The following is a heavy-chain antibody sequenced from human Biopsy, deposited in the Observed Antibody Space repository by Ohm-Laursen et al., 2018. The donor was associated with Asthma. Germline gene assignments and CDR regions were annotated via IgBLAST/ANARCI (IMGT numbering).Heavy chain of an antibody. D-gene: IGHD3-9*01. CDR1: GYNFISFA. J-gene: IGHJ3*02. CDR2: INAGNGNT. CDR3: ARTYYDFLTGQVKDAFGI. V-gene: IGHV1-3*01. Sequence: ASVKVSCKPSGYNFISFAIHWVRQAPGQRLEWMGWINAGNGNTKYSQKFQGRVSITRDTSASTAYMELGSLRPEDTAAYYCARTYYDFLTGQVKDAFGIWGQGTMVTVSS.